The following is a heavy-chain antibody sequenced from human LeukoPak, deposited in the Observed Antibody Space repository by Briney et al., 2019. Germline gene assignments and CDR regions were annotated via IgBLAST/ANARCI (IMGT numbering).Heavy chain of an antibody. CDR2: ISSGAGTT. CDR1: GFTFSSYA. V-gene: IGHV3-23*01. D-gene: IGHD6-19*01. Sequence: PGGSLRLSCAASGFTFSSYAMSWVRQVPGKRLEWVSAISSGAGTTGYADSVKGRFTISRVNSKSTIYLQTNSLRAEDTAIYYCAKDLEQSYSGWSTSYDAWGQGTLVTVSS. CDR3: AKDLEQSYSGWSTSYDA. J-gene: IGHJ5*02.